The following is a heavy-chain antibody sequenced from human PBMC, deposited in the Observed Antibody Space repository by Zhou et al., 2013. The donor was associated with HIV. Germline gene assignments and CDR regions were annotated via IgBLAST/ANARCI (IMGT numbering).Heavy chain of an antibody. V-gene: IGHV1-69*14. CDR1: GGAFRTYT. D-gene: IGHD2-15*01. CDR3: ARGARDCSGGSCFSGGHFQY. J-gene: IGHJ1*01. CDR2: ITPIFGGP. Sequence: QVRLVQSGAEVKKPGSSLKVSCRASGGAFRTYTLSWIRQAPGQGLEWLGGITPIFGGPDYAEPFQGRVTISADTSSSTVYLGLTSLTSEDTAVYWCARGARDCSGGSCFSGGHFQYWGQGTLITVSS.